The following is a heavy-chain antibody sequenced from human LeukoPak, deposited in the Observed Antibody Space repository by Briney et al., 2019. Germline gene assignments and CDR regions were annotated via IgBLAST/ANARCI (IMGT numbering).Heavy chain of an antibody. CDR1: GFTVGSNY. D-gene: IGHD1-26*01. CDR3: AREGIVGSTRDY. CDR2: IYSGDST. V-gene: IGHV3-53*01. J-gene: IGHJ4*02. Sequence: GGSLRLSCAASGFTVGSNYMSWVRQAPGKGLEWVSIIYSGDSTYYADSVKGRFTISRDNSKNTLYLQMNSLRAEDTAVYYCAREGIVGSTRDYWGQGTLVTFSS.